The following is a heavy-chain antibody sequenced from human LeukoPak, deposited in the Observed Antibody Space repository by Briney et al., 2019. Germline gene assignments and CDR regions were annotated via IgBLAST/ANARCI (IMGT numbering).Heavy chain of an antibody. Sequence: GGSLRLSCAASGFTFSNYVMHWVRQAPGEGLEWLGYILFDGRKQYYADSVKGRFTISRDNSKNTVYLHMNSLRADDTALYYCAREGGRAAAGRFDYWGQGTLVTVSS. CDR1: GFTFSNYV. J-gene: IGHJ4*02. D-gene: IGHD6-13*01. CDR2: ILFDGRKQ. V-gene: IGHV3-30*03. CDR3: AREGGRAAAGRFDY.